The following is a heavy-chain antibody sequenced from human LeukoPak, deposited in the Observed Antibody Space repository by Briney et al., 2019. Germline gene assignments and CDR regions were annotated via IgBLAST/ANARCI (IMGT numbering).Heavy chain of an antibody. CDR2: IYYSGST. CDR1: GGSTSSYY. CDR3: ARSSPQYYYYYGMDV. Sequence: SETLSLTCTVSGGSTSSYYWSWIRQPPGKGLEWIGYIYYSGSTNYNPSLKSRVTISVDTSKNQFSLKLSSVTAADTAVYYCARSSPQYYYYYGMDVWGQGTTVTVSS. J-gene: IGHJ6*02. V-gene: IGHV4-59*08.